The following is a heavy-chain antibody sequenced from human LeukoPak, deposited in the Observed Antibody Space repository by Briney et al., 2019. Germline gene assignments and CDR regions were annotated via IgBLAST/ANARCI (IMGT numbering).Heavy chain of an antibody. CDR3: ARESYCSSTSCYDPWFDP. V-gene: IGHV3-53*01. J-gene: IGHJ5*02. Sequence: GGSLRLSCAASGFTDSSNYMSWVRQAPGKGLEWVSVIYSGGSTYYADSVKGRFTISRDNSKNTLYLQMNSLRAEDTAVYYCARESYCSSTSCYDPWFDPWGQGTLVTVSS. CDR1: GFTDSSNY. CDR2: IYSGGST. D-gene: IGHD2-2*01.